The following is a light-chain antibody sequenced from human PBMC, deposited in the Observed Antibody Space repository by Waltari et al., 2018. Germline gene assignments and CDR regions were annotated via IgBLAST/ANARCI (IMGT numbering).Light chain of an antibody. Sequence: QSVLTQPPSTSGTPGQRVPIPCSGSSSNNGTNFVYWYQPLPETAPKLLIFKDNQRPSGVPDRFSDSRSGTSASLAISGLRSEDEADYYCAAWDDSLSRLVFGGGTKLTVL. CDR1: SSNNGTNF. CDR2: KDN. CDR3: AAWDDSLSRLV. J-gene: IGLJ3*02. V-gene: IGLV1-47*01.